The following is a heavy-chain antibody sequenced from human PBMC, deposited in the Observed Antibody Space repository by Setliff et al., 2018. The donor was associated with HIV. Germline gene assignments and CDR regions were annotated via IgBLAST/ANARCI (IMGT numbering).Heavy chain of an antibody. CDR2: TSHSGKT. Sequence: SETLSLTCAVYGGPLSGHYWSWIRQPPGQGLEWIGETSHSGKTNYNPSLKSRVTISVDKSKNQFSLKLSSVTAADTAVYYCARDLAWPGYFDYWGQGTLVTVSS. CDR3: ARDLAWPGYFDY. D-gene: IGHD3-10*01. J-gene: IGHJ4*02. V-gene: IGHV4-34*01. CDR1: GGPLSGHY.